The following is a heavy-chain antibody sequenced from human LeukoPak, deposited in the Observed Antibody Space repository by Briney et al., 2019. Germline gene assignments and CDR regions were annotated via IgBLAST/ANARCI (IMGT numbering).Heavy chain of an antibody. CDR1: GGSISSGDYY. CDR2: IYYSGST. J-gene: IGHJ5*02. Sequence: PSQTLSLTCTVSGGSISSGDYYWSWIRQPPGKGLEWIGYIYYSGSTYYNPSLKSRVTISVDTSKNQFSLKLSSVTAADTAVYYCARRIVLMVYALAPRSGFDPWGQRTLVTVSS. D-gene: IGHD2-8*01. CDR3: ARRIVLMVYALAPRSGFDP. V-gene: IGHV4-30-4*08.